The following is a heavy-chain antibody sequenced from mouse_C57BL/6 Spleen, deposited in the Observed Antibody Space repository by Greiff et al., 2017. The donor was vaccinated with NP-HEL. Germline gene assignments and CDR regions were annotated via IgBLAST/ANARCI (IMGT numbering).Heavy chain of an antibody. CDR2: IYPGDGDT. V-gene: IGHV1-82*01. J-gene: IGHJ4*01. Sequence: QVQLKQSGPELVKPGASVKISCKASGYAFSSSWMNWVKQRPGKGLEWIGRIYPGDGDTNYNGKFKGKATLTADKSSSTAYMQLSSLTSEDSAVDFCAREDYDYDDGAMDYWGQGTSVTVSS. CDR3: AREDYDYDDGAMDY. CDR1: GYAFSSSW. D-gene: IGHD2-4*01.